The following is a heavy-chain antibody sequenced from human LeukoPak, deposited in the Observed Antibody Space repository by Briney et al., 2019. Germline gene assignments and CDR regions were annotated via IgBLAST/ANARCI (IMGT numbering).Heavy chain of an antibody. D-gene: IGHD3-3*01. V-gene: IGHV3-7*01. CDR1: GFAFSHFW. CDR2: IKQDGSEK. J-gene: IGHJ4*02. CDR3: ARDTATDLEYYFDY. Sequence: GGSLRLSCAASGFAFSHFWMNWVRQAPGKGLEWVANIKQDGSEKYSVGSVRGRFTISRDNSKNTLYLQMNSLRAEDTAVYYCARDTATDLEYYFDYWGQGTLVTVSS.